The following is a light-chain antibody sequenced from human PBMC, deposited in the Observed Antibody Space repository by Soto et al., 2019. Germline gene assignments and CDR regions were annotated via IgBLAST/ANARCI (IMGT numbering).Light chain of an antibody. J-gene: IGKJ1*01. CDR3: QQYNSYSGT. V-gene: IGKV3-15*01. CDR1: QSVSSN. CDR2: DAS. Sequence: EIVMTQSPATLPVSPGERATLSCRASQSVSSNLAWYQQKPGQAPRLLIYDASTRATGIPARISGSGSGTEFTLTISSLQPDDFATYYCQQYNSYSGTFGQGTKVDIK.